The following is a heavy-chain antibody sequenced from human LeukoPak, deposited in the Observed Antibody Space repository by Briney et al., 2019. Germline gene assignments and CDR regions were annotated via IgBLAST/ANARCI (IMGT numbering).Heavy chain of an antibody. CDR3: AREREETYGSGSYTFDH. CDR2: IIPTLGIT. V-gene: IGHV1-69*04. Sequence: SVKVSCKAFGGSFGNFAVIWVRQAPGQGFEWMGRIIPTLGITNRAQKFQDRVTISADTSSSTAYMELRSLRSDDTAVYYCAREREETYGSGSYTFDHWGQGTLVTVSA. CDR1: GGSFGNFA. D-gene: IGHD3-10*01. J-gene: IGHJ4*02.